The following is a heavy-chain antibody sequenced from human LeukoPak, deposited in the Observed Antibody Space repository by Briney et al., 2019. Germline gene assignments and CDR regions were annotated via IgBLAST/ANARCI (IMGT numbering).Heavy chain of an antibody. J-gene: IGHJ5*02. D-gene: IGHD5-18*01. V-gene: IGHV4-34*01. CDR2: INHSGST. CDR3: ARGVDTAMVGWFDP. Sequence: PSETLSLTCAVYGGSFSGCYWSWIRQPPGKGLEWIGEINHSGSTNYNPSLKSRVTISVDTSKNQFSLKLSSVTAADTAVYYCARGVDTAMVGWFDPWGQGTLVTVSS. CDR1: GGSFSGCY.